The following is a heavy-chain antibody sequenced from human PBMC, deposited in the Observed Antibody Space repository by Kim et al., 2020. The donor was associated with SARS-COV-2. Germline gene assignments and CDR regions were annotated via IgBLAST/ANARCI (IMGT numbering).Heavy chain of an antibody. CDR1: GFTFSSYA. CDR3: AKTVWDIAVAGTIWFDP. D-gene: IGHD6-19*01. CDR2: ISGSGGST. J-gene: IGHJ5*02. V-gene: IGHV3-23*01. Sequence: GGSLRLSCAASGFTFSSYAMSWVRQAPGKGLEWVSAISGSGGSTYYADSVKGRFTISRDNSKNTLYLQMNSLRAEDTAVYYCAKTVWDIAVAGTIWFDPWGQGTLVTVSS.